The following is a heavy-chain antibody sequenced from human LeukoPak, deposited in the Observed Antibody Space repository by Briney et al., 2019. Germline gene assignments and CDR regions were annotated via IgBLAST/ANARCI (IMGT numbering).Heavy chain of an antibody. Sequence: PGGSLRLSCAASGFTFSSYAMSWVRQAPGKGLEWVSAISGSGGSTYYADSVKGRFTISRDNSKNTLYLQMNSLRAEDTAVYYCAKGVEYCTNGVCFSLYYFDYWGQGTLVTVSS. J-gene: IGHJ4*02. CDR2: ISGSGGST. CDR1: GFTFSSYA. V-gene: IGHV3-23*01. CDR3: AKGVEYCTNGVCFSLYYFDY. D-gene: IGHD2-8*01.